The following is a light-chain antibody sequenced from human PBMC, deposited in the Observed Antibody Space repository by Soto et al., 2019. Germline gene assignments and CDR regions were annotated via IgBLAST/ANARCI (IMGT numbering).Light chain of an antibody. Sequence: IQLTQSPGSLSASVGGRVTITFLASQGISSYLAWYQQKPWKAPKLLIYAASTLQSGVPSRFSGSGSGTDFTLTISSLQPEDFATYYCQQLNSYPVTFGQGTRLEIK. CDR3: QQLNSYPVT. CDR1: QGISSY. V-gene: IGKV1-9*01. J-gene: IGKJ5*01. CDR2: AAS.